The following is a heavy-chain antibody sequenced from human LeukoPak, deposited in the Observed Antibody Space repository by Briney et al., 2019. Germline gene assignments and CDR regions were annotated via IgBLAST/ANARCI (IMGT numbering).Heavy chain of an antibody. D-gene: IGHD3-22*01. J-gene: IGHJ4*02. CDR1: GGSISSYY. Sequence: SETLSLTCTVSGGSISSYYWSWIRQPPGKGLEWIGYIYYSGSTNYNPSLKSRVTISVDTSKNWFSLKLSSVTAADTAVYYCARDLGYYDSSGYLDYWGQGTLVTVSS. CDR2: IYYSGST. CDR3: ARDLGYYDSSGYLDY. V-gene: IGHV4-59*01.